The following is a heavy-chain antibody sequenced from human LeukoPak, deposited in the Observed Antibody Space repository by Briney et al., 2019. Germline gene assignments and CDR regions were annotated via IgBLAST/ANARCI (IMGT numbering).Heavy chain of an antibody. Sequence: NPGGSLRLSCAASGFTFSSYAMHWVRQAPGKGLEWVAVISYDGSNKYYADSVKGRFTISRDNSKNTLYLQMNSLRAEDTAVYYCARTRGDYWGQGTLVTVSS. V-gene: IGHV3-30*04. CDR3: ARTRGDY. J-gene: IGHJ4*02. CDR1: GFTFSSYA. CDR2: ISYDGSNK.